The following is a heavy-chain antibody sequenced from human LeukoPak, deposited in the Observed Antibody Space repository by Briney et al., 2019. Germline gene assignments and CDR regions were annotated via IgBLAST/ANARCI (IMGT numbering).Heavy chain of an antibody. Sequence: GGSLRLSCAASGFTFSSYAMSWVRQAPGKGLEWVPAISGSGGSTYYADSVKGRFTISRDNSKNTLYLQMNSLRAEDTAVYYCASGDGSYFDYWGQGTLVTVSS. CDR1: GFTFSSYA. J-gene: IGHJ4*02. V-gene: IGHV3-23*01. D-gene: IGHD1-26*01. CDR2: ISGSGGST. CDR3: ASGDGSYFDY.